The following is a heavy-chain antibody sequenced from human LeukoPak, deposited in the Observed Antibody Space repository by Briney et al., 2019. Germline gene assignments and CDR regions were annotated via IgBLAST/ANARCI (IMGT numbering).Heavy chain of an antibody. CDR3: ARDVDGYSSGWTFDY. J-gene: IGHJ4*02. Sequence: HPGGSLRLSCAASGFTFSSYGMHWVRQAPGKGLEWVAFIRYDGSNKYYADSVKGRFTISRDNSKNTLYLQMNSLRAEDTAVYYCARDVDGYSSGWTFDYWGQGTLVTVSS. D-gene: IGHD6-19*01. CDR2: IRYDGSNK. CDR1: GFTFSSYG. V-gene: IGHV3-30*02.